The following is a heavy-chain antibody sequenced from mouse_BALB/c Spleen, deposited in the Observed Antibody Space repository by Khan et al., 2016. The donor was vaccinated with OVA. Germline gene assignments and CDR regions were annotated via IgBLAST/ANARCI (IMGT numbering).Heavy chain of an antibody. V-gene: IGHV1S34*01. Sequence: LVKTGASVKISCKASGYSFTGYYMPWVKQSHGKSLEWIGYISCYNGATSYNQKLKGKATFTVDTSSSTAYMQFHSLTSEDSAVFSGARGLERGDCFDDWGQGTTLTVSS. D-gene: IGHD3-3*01. CDR3: ARGLERGDCFDD. CDR1: GYSFTGYY. CDR2: ISCYNGAT. J-gene: IGHJ2*01.